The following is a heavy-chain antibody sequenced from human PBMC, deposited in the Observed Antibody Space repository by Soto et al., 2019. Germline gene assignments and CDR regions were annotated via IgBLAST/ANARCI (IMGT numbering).Heavy chain of an antibody. CDR1: GGSISSGDYY. Sequence: SETQSLTCTVSGGSISSGDYYWSWIRQPPGKGLEWIGYIYYSGSTYYNPSLKSRVTISVDTSKNQFSLKLSSVTAADTAVYYCARGGVYPEFDYWGQGTLVTVSS. V-gene: IGHV4-30-4*01. CDR3: ARGGVYPEFDY. D-gene: IGHD3-10*01. J-gene: IGHJ4*02. CDR2: IYYSGST.